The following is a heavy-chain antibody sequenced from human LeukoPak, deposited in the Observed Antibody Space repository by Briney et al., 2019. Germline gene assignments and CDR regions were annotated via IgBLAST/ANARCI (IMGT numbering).Heavy chain of an antibody. J-gene: IGHJ6*04. Sequence: PGGSLRLSCAASGFTFSSYGMHWVRQAPGKGLEWVAVIWYDGSNKYYADSVKGRFTISRDNSKNTLYLQMNSRRAEDTAVYYCAREVAAGLDYYYGMDVWGKGTTVTVSS. CDR1: GFTFSSYG. CDR2: IWYDGSNK. V-gene: IGHV3-33*01. D-gene: IGHD6-13*01. CDR3: AREVAAGLDYYYGMDV.